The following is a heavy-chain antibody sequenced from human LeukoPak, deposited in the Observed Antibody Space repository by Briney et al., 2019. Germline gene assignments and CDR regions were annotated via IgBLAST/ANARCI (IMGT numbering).Heavy chain of an antibody. V-gene: IGHV3-23*01. D-gene: IGHD2-15*01. Sequence: GGSLRLSCAASGFSVGSYAMSWVRQAPGKGLQWVSQISDSYGPTYPSDSVKCRFTISRDNSKNMLYLQMNILRPEDTAIYYCARETSGYCDGGTCYSFHYFDHWGQGVLVTVSS. CDR2: ISDSYGPT. CDR1: GFSVGSYA. J-gene: IGHJ4*02. CDR3: ARETSGYCDGGTCYSFHYFDH.